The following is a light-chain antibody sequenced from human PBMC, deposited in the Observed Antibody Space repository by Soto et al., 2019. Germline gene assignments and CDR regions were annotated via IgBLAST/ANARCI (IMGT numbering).Light chain of an antibody. Sequence: SYELTQPPSVSVSPGQTARITCSGDALPKQYAYWYQQKPGQPPVLVIYKDSERPSGIPERFSGSSSGTTVTLTISGVQAEDEADYYCQSADSSGTYEVFGTGTKLTVL. CDR2: KDS. J-gene: IGLJ1*01. CDR1: ALPKQY. CDR3: QSADSSGTYEV. V-gene: IGLV3-25*02.